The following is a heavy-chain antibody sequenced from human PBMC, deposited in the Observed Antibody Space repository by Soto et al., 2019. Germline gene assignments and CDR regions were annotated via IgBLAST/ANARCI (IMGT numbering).Heavy chain of an antibody. D-gene: IGHD2-15*01. CDR3: ASGSAATRTLVPGVRE. CDR1: GYTFTSFA. Sequence: GASVKVSCKASGYTFTSFAIHWVRQAPGQRLEWMGWINAANANTQSSQKFQGRVTISRDTSASTAYMELSSLTSEDTAVYYCASGSAATRTLVPGVREWGQGSLVTVSS. J-gene: IGHJ4*02. V-gene: IGHV1-3*01. CDR2: INAANANT.